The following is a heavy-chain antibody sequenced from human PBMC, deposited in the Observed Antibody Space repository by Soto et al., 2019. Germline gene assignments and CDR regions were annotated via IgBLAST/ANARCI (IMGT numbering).Heavy chain of an antibody. CDR3: AKGGYDFWSGYYLSYGMDV. CDR1: GFTFSSYG. D-gene: IGHD3-3*01. V-gene: IGHV3-30*18. CDR2: ISYDGSNK. J-gene: IGHJ6*02. Sequence: QVQLVESGGGVVQPGRSLRLSCAASGFTFSSYGMHWVRQAPGKGLEWVAVISYDGSNKYYADYVKGRFTISRDNSKNPLDLQMNSLRAEDTAVYYCAKGGYDFWSGYYLSYGMDVWGQGTTVNV.